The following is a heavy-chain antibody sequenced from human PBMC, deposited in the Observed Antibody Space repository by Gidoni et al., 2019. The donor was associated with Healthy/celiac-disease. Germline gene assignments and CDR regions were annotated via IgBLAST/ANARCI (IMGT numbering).Heavy chain of an antibody. J-gene: IGHJ3*02. Sequence: QVQLQHSGPGLVKPSPTLSLTCSISGDSVSRNSAAWNWIRQSPSRGLEWLGRTYYRSKWYNDYAVSVKSRITINPDTSKNQFSLQLNSVTPEDTAVYYCAAQWLVPDAFDIWGQGTMVTVSS. CDR1: GDSVSRNSAA. V-gene: IGHV6-1*01. CDR2: TYYRSKWYN. D-gene: IGHD6-19*01. CDR3: AAQWLVPDAFDI.